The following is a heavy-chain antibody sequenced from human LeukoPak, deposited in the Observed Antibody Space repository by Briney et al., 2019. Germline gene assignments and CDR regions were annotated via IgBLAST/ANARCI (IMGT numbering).Heavy chain of an antibody. Sequence: ASVKVSCKASGYTFTGYYMHWVRQAPGQGLEWMGWINPNSGGTNYAQKFHARVTMTRDTSISTAYMELSRLRSDDTAVYYCARAPPLYSSGWPFDYWGQGTLVTVSS. J-gene: IGHJ4*02. V-gene: IGHV1-2*02. D-gene: IGHD6-19*01. CDR3: ARAPPLYSSGWPFDY. CDR2: INPNSGGT. CDR1: GYTFTGYY.